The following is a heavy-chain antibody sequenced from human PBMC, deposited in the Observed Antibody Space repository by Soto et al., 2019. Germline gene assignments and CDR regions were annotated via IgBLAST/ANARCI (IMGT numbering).Heavy chain of an antibody. Sequence: GGSLRLSCAASGFTVSSNYMSWVRQAPGKGLEWVSVIYSGGSTYYADSVKGRFTISRDNSKNTLYLQMNSLSAEDTAVYYCARDRGIYDSRGYDAFDIWGQGTMVTVSS. V-gene: IGHV3-53*01. CDR1: GFTVSSNY. CDR3: ARDRGIYDSRGYDAFDI. D-gene: IGHD3-22*01. J-gene: IGHJ3*02. CDR2: IYSGGST.